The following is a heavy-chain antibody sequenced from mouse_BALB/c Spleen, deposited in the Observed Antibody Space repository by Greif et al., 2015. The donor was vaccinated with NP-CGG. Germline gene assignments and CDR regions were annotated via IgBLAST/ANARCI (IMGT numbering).Heavy chain of an antibody. D-gene: IGHD3-3*01. CDR1: GYTFTSYW. J-gene: IGHJ4*01. Sequence: DLVKPGASVKLSCKASGYTFTSYWINWIKQRPGQGLEWIGRIAPGSGSTSYNEMFKGKATPTVATSSSTAYIQRSSLSSEDSAVYFCARSHGTARPGMDYWGQGTSVTVSS. CDR3: ARSHGTARPGMDY. V-gene: IGHV1S41*01. CDR2: IAPGSGST.